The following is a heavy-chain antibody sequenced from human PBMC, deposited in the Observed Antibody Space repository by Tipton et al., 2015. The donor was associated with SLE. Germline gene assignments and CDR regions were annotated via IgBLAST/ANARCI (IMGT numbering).Heavy chain of an antibody. CDR3: ARQILVQYFDH. Sequence: TLSLTCTVSGGSISTSHYWSWIRQPPGKGLEWIGYIYYSGSTNYNPSLKNRVTITVDKSKNQFSPNMRSVAAADTAVYYCARQILVQYFDHWGQGSLVTVSS. V-gene: IGHV4-59*08. J-gene: IGHJ4*02. D-gene: IGHD6-13*01. CDR2: IYYSGST. CDR1: GGSISTSHY.